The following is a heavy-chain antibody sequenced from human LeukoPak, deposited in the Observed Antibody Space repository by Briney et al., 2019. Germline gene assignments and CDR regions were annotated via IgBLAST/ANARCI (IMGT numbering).Heavy chain of an antibody. Sequence: ASVKVSCKASGYTFTSYGISWVRQAPGQGLEWMGWTSAYNGNTNYAQKLQGRVTMTTDTSTSTAYMELRSLRSDDTAVYYCAIAYGSGSYYIRALDYWGQGTLVTVSS. CDR1: GYTFTSYG. CDR2: TSAYNGNT. J-gene: IGHJ4*02. CDR3: AIAYGSGSYYIRALDY. D-gene: IGHD3-10*01. V-gene: IGHV1-18*01.